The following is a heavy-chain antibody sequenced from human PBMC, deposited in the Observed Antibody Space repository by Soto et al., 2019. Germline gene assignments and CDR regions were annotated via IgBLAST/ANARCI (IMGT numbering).Heavy chain of an antibody. J-gene: IGHJ4*02. CDR2: ISYDGSNK. CDR1: GFTFSSYA. V-gene: IGHV3-30-3*01. CDR3: AREYGPAARPYTPIDY. D-gene: IGHD6-6*01. Sequence: GGSLRLSCAASGFTFSSYAMHWVRQAPGKGLEWVAVISYDGSNKYYADSVKGRFTISRDNSKNTLYLQMNSLRAEDTAVYYCAREYGPAARPYTPIDYWGQGTLVTVSS.